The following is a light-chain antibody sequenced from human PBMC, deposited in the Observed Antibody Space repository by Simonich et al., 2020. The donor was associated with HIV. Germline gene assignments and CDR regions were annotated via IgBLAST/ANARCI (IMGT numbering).Light chain of an antibody. CDR2: DAS. J-gene: IGKJ2*01. V-gene: IGKV3-15*01. CDR3: QQYNKWPYT. Sequence: EIVMTQSPATLSVSPGERATLSCRASPSVSSNLAWYQQKPGQAPRLLIYDASTRATGIPARFSGSGSGTEFTLTISSMQSEDCAVYYCQQYNKWPYTFGQGTKLEIK. CDR1: PSVSSN.